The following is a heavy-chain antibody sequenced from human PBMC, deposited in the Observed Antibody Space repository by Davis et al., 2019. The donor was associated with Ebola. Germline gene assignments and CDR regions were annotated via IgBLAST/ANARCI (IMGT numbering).Heavy chain of an antibody. D-gene: IGHD3-10*01. Sequence: GGSLRLSCAASGFSFSSYWMSWVRQAPGKGLEWVANIKQDGSEKYYVDSVKGRFTISRDNAKNSLYLQMNSLRAEDTAVYYCAKDRKWFGELYYYGMDVWGQGTTVTVSS. CDR1: GFSFSSYW. V-gene: IGHV3-7*01. J-gene: IGHJ6*02. CDR3: AKDRKWFGELYYYGMDV. CDR2: IKQDGSEK.